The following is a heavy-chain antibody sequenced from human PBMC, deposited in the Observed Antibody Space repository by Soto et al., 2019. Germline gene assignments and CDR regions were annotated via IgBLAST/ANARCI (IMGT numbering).Heavy chain of an antibody. J-gene: IGHJ4*02. Sequence: GGSLRLSCAASGFTVSSNYMSWGRQAPGKGLEWVSVIYSGGSTYYADSVKGRFTISRDNSKNTLYLQMNSLRAEDTAVYYCARRISSSSDFDYWGQGTLVTVSS. V-gene: IGHV3-66*01. D-gene: IGHD6-13*01. CDR2: IYSGGST. CDR1: GFTVSSNY. CDR3: ARRISSSSDFDY.